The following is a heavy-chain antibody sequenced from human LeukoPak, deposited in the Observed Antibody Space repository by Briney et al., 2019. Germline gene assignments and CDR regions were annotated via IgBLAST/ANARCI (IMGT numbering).Heavy chain of an antibody. CDR1: GFTFSSYT. CDR2: IGSNGGST. V-gene: IGHV3-64*01. Sequence: GGSLRLSCAASGFTFSSYTMHWVRQAPGKGLEHVSAIGSNGGSTYHANSVKGRFIITRDNSKNTLYLQMGSLRAEDMAVYYCVRTIAVAVAFDYWGQGTLVTVSS. J-gene: IGHJ4*02. CDR3: VRTIAVAVAFDY. D-gene: IGHD6-19*01.